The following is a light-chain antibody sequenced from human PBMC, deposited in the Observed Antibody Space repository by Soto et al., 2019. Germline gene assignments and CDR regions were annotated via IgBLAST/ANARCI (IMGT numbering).Light chain of an antibody. J-gene: IGLJ1*01. CDR1: SSNIGNNY. CDR2: ENN. CDR3: QSFDISLNGYV. V-gene: IGLV1-51*02. Sequence: QSVLTQPPSVSAAPGQKVTISCSGSSSNIGNNYVSWYQQLPGTAPKLLIYENNKRPSGIPDRFSGSKSGTSATLGITGLQTGDEADYYCQSFDISLNGYVFATGTKVTVL.